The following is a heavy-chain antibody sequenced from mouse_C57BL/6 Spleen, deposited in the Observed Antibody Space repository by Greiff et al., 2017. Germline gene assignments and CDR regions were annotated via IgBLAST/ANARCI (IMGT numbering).Heavy chain of an antibody. CDR2: INPGSGGT. V-gene: IGHV1-54*01. D-gene: IGHD1-1*01. CDR1: GYAFTNYL. Sequence: QVQLKESGAELVRPGTSVKVSCKASGYAFTNYLIEWVKQRPGQGLEWIGVINPGSGGTNYNEKFKGKATLTADKSSSTAYMQLRSLTSEDSAVYFCAGGYYYGSSPWFAYWGQGTLVTVSA. CDR3: AGGYYYGSSPWFAY. J-gene: IGHJ3*01.